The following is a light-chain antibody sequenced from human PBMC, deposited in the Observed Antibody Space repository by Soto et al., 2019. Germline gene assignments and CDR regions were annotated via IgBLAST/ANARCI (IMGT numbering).Light chain of an antibody. V-gene: IGKV1-8*01. Sequence: AIRMTQSPSPFSASTGDRVTITCRASQDISSYLAWYQQKPGKAPKVLIYAASTLQSGVPSRFSGSGSGTDFTLTISGLQSEDFATYYCQQYHTYPPLTFGGGTKVEIK. CDR3: QQYHTYPPLT. CDR2: AAS. J-gene: IGKJ4*01. CDR1: QDISSY.